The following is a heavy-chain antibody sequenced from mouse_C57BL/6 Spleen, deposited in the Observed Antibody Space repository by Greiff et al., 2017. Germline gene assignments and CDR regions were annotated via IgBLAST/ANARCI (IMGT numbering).Heavy chain of an antibody. D-gene: IGHD2-5*01. V-gene: IGHV1-18*01. CDR1: GYTFTDYN. Sequence: EVQLQQSGPELVKPGASVKIPCKASGYTFTDYNMDWVKQSHGKSLEWIGDINPNNGGTIYNQKFKGKDTLTVDKSSSTAYLELRSLTSEDTAFYYCAGGDYSNYGYFDYWGQGTTLTVSS. CDR2: INPNNGGT. CDR3: AGGDYSNYGYFDY. J-gene: IGHJ2*01.